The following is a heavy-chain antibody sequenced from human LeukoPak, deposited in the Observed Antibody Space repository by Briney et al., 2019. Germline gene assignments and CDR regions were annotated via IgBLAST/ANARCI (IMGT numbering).Heavy chain of an antibody. CDR1: GYSISSGYY. CDR2: IYHSGST. J-gene: IGHJ4*02. V-gene: IGHV4-38-2*02. Sequence: SETLSLTCTVSGYSISSGYYWGWIRQPPGEGLEWIGSIYHSGSTYYNPSLKSRVTISVDTSKNQFSLKLSSVTAADTAVYYCARGGPRGGLDYWGQGTLVTVSS. D-gene: IGHD3-16*01. CDR3: ARGGPRGGLDY.